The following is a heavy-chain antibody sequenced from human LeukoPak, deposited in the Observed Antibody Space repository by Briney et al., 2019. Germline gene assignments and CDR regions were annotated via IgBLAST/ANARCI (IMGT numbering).Heavy chain of an antibody. CDR3: ARGIRDCSRTTCYQPFDY. D-gene: IGHD2-2*01. Sequence: GGSLRLSCAASGLIVSNNYMSWVRQAPGKGLEWVSIVYSGGHTYYADSVKGRFTISRDKSKNTLYLQMSSLRAEDTAVYYCARGIRDCSRTTCYQPFDYWGQGALVTVSS. CDR2: VYSGGHT. CDR1: GLIVSNNY. J-gene: IGHJ4*02. V-gene: IGHV3-53*01.